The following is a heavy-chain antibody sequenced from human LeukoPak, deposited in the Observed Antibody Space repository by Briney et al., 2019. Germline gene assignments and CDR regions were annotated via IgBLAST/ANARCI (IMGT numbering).Heavy chain of an antibody. CDR1: GYTFTSYY. CDR2: INPSGGST. CDR3: AGGVPLRFLEWLYFDY. Sequence: ASVKVSCKASGYTFTSYYMHWVRQAPGQGLEWMGIINPSGGSTSYAQKFQGRVTMTRDTSTSTVYMELSSLRSEDTAVYYCAGGVPLRFLEWLYFDYWGQGTLVTVSS. J-gene: IGHJ4*02. D-gene: IGHD3-3*01. V-gene: IGHV1-46*01.